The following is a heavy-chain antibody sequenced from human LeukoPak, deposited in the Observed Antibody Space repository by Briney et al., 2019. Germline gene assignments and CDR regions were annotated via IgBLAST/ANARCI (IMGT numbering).Heavy chain of an antibody. J-gene: IGHJ5*02. Sequence: PSETLSLTCTVSGGSISSYYWSWIRQPPGKGLEWIGYIYYSGSTNYNPSLKSRVTISVGTSKNQFSLKLSSVTAADTAVYYCARVLRNWFDPWGQGTLVTVSS. CDR2: IYYSGST. CDR3: ARVLRNWFDP. V-gene: IGHV4-59*01. CDR1: GGSISSYY.